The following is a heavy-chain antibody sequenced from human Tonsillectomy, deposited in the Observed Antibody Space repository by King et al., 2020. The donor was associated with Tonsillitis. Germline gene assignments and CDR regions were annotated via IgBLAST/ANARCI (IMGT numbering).Heavy chain of an antibody. CDR2: IIPILGTA. CDR3: ARYSSFAEYFQH. Sequence: VQLVESGAEVKKPGSSVKVSCKASGGTISSYAISWVRQAPGQGLEWMGGIIPILGTANYAQKFQGRVTITADESTSTAYMELSSLRSEDTAVYYCARYSSFAEYFQHWGQGTLVTVSS. J-gene: IGHJ1*01. D-gene: IGHD6-6*01. V-gene: IGHV1-69*01. CDR1: GGTISSYA.